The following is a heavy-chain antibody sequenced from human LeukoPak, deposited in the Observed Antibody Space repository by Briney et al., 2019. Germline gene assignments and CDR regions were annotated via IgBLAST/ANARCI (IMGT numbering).Heavy chain of an antibody. CDR3: ARHRSGRELT. CDR2: IYYNGST. J-gene: IGHJ5*02. D-gene: IGHD1-26*01. Sequence: SETLSLTCTVSGGSMTSSVYYWGWIRQPPGKGLEWIGSIYYNGSTYYNPSLKSRVTISVDTSKNQFSLKLSSVTAADTAVYYCARHRSGRELTWGQGTLVTVSS. CDR1: GGSMTSSVYY. V-gene: IGHV4-39*01.